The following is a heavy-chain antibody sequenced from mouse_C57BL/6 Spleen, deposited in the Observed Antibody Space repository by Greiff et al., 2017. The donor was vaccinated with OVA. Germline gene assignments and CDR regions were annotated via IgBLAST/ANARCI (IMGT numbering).Heavy chain of an antibody. CDR1: GYSITSGYY. Sequence: ESGPGLVKPSPSLSLTCSVTGYSITSGYYSNWIRQFPGNKLEWMGYISYDGSTNYNPSLKNRISFHRDPSKNQFFLKLNSVTTEDTATYYCARDSKGAMDYWGKGTSVTVSS. D-gene: IGHD2-5*01. CDR2: ISYDGST. V-gene: IGHV3-6*01. J-gene: IGHJ4*01. CDR3: ARDSKGAMDY.